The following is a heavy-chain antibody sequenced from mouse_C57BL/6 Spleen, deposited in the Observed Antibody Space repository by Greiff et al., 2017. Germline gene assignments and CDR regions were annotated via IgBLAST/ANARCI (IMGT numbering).Heavy chain of an antibody. CDR1: GYTFTDYY. CDR3: ADSHYYAMDY. Sequence: VQLQQSGPELVKPGASVKISCKASGYTFTDYYMNWVKQSHGKSLEWIGDINPNNGGTSYNQKFKGKATLTVDKSSSTAYMELRSLTSEDSAVYYCADSHYYAMDYWGQGTSVTVSS. CDR2: INPNNGGT. V-gene: IGHV1-26*01. J-gene: IGHJ4*01.